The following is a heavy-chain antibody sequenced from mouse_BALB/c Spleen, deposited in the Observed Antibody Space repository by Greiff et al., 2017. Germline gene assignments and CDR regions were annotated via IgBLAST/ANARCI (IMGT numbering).Heavy chain of an antibody. Sequence: VQLKESGGGLVQPGGSRKLSCAASGFTFSSFGMHWVRQAPEKGLEWVAYISSGSSTIYYADTVKGRFTISRDNPKNTLFLQMTSLRSEDTAMYYCARSTTVEAMDYWGQGTSVTVSS. CDR1: GFTFSSFG. J-gene: IGHJ4*01. CDR2: ISSGSSTI. V-gene: IGHV5-17*02. D-gene: IGHD1-1*01. CDR3: ARSTTVEAMDY.